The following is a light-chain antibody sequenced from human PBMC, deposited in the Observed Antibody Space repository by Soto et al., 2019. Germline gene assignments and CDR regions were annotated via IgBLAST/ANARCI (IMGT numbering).Light chain of an antibody. CDR2: TAS. J-gene: IGKJ5*01. CDR3: QQRNSYPIS. V-gene: IGKV1-9*01. Sequence: DIQLTQSPSFLSASVGDRVTITCRASQGISSYLAWYQQKPGKAPNLLIHTASTLQSGVPSRFSGSGSGTEFSLTHSILQPEDFVTYYCQQRNSYPISFGQGTRLEIK. CDR1: QGISSY.